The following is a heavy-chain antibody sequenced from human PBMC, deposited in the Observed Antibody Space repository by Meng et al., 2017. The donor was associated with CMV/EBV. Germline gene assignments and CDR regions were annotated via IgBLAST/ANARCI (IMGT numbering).Heavy chain of an antibody. CDR1: GFTFSSYG. V-gene: IGHV3-33*06. D-gene: IGHD2-2*01. CDR3: AKDSREYQPYYYGMDV. J-gene: IGHJ6*02. CDR2: IWYDGSNK. Sequence: GGSLRLSCAASGFTFSSYGMHWVRQAPGKGLEWVAVIWYDGSNKYYADSVKGRFTISRDNSKNTLYLQMNSLRAEDTAVYYRAKDSREYQPYYYGMDVWGQGTTVTVSS.